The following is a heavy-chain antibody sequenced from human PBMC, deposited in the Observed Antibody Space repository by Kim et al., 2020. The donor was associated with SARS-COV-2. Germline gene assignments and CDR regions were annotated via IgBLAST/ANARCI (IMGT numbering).Heavy chain of an antibody. Sequence: THCNPPLQSRGTISVDTSKNQFSLKLSSVTAADTAVYYCARDRVQAGMDVWGQGTTVTVSS. CDR3: ARDRVQAGMDV. J-gene: IGHJ6*02. V-gene: IGHV4-59*01. CDR2: T. D-gene: IGHD3-10*01.